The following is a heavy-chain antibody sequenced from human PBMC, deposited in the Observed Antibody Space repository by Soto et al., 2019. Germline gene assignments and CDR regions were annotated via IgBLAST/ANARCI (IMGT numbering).Heavy chain of an antibody. D-gene: IGHD3-22*01. CDR3: AKDLEVTMIVVVGRLTLDY. CDR1: GFTLSSYA. Sequence: EVQLLESGGGLVQPGGSLRLSCAASGFTLSSYAMSWVRQAPGKGLEWVSAISGSGGSTYYADSVKGRFTISRDNSKNTLYLQMNSLRAEDTAVYYCAKDLEVTMIVVVGRLTLDYWGQGTLVTVSS. J-gene: IGHJ4*02. V-gene: IGHV3-23*01. CDR2: ISGSGGST.